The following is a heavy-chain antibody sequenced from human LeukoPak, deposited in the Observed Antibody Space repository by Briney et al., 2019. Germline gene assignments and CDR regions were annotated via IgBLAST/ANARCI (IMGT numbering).Heavy chain of an antibody. V-gene: IGHV3-23*01. Sequence: GGSLRLSCAASGFTLSSNYMRWVRQAPRKGLEWPSGLTGSGGNTYYADSVKGRFTISRDNSKNTLSLQMNSLRAEDAAVYYCVKFRGIQHYNYHMDVWGKGTTVTVSS. J-gene: IGHJ6*03. CDR1: GFTLSSNY. CDR2: LTGSGGNT. D-gene: IGHD3-10*01. CDR3: VKFRGIQHYNYHMDV.